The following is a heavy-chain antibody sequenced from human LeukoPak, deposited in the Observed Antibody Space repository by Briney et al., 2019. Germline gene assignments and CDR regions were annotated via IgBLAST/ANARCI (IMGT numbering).Heavy chain of an antibody. Sequence: GGSLRLSCAASGFTFSNYEMNWVRQAPGKGLEWLSYISSSGSTIYYADSVKGRFTISRDNAKKSLYLQMNSLRVEDTVVYYCAKDGVAIDYWGQGTLVTVSS. D-gene: IGHD5-12*01. CDR2: ISSSGSTI. V-gene: IGHV3-48*03. CDR3: AKDGVAIDY. CDR1: GFTFSNYE. J-gene: IGHJ4*02.